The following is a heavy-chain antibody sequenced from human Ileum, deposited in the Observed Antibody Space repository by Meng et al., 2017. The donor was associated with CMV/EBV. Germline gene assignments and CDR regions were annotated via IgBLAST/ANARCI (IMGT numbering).Heavy chain of an antibody. D-gene: IGHD4-17*01. CDR1: GLTVSSTY. CDR3: ATGLGEDGDYTGDF. CDR2: IYSSGTS. J-gene: IGHJ4*02. V-gene: IGHV3-53*01. Sequence: GESLKISCVVPGLTVSSTYMSWVRQAPGKGLEWVSVIYSSGTSYHADSVKGRFTISRDNSKNTVLLQMNSLRAEDTAVYYCATGLGEDGDYTGDFWGQGTLVTVSS.